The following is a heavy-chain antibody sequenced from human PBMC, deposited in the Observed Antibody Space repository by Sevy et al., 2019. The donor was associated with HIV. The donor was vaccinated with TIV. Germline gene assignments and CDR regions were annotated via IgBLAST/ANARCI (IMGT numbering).Heavy chain of an antibody. CDR1: GFTFSSYS. V-gene: IGHV3-48*02. CDR3: AGVRGAYSSGWYYYYGMDV. CDR2: ISSSSSTI. Sequence: AAGSLRLSSAASGFTFSSYSMNWVRQAPGKGLEWVSYISSSSSTIYYADSVKGRFTISRDNAKNSLYLQMNSLRDEDTAVYYCAGVRGAYSSGWYYYYGMDVWGQGTTVTVSS. J-gene: IGHJ6*02. D-gene: IGHD6-19*01.